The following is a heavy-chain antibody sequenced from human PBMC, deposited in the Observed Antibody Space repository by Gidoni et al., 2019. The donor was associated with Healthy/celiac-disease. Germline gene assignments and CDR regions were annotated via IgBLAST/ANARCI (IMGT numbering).Heavy chain of an antibody. CDR2: ISSSGSTI. D-gene: IGHD3-9*01. J-gene: IGHJ5*02. CDR3: ARDARYYDILTGFRYNWFDP. CDR1: GFTFSDYY. V-gene: IGHV3-11*01. Sequence: QVQLVESGGGLVKPGGSLRLSCAASGFTFSDYYMIWIRQAPGKGLEWVSYISSSGSTIYYADSVKGRFTISRDNAKNSLYLQMNSLRAEDTAVYYCARDARYYDILTGFRYNWFDPWGQGTLVTVSS.